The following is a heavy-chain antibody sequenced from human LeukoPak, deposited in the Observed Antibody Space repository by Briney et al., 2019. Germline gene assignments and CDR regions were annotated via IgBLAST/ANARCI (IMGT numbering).Heavy chain of an antibody. CDR2: IYYSGST. CDR3: ARHRGRLTMMVTPGSYFDY. J-gene: IGHJ4*02. V-gene: IGHV4-59*08. D-gene: IGHD4-23*01. Sequence: PSETLSLTCTVSGGSISSYYWSWIRQPPGKGLEWIGYIYYSGSTNYNPSLKSRVTISVDTSKNQFSLKLSSVTAADTAVYYCARHRGRLTMMVTPGSYFDYWGQGTLVTVSS. CDR1: GGSISSYY.